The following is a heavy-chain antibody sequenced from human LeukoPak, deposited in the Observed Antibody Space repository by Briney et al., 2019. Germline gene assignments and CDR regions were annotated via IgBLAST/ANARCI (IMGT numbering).Heavy chain of an antibody. CDR1: GFTFSSYA. CDR3: ARDSGGRFLSPYGMDV. J-gene: IGHJ6*02. D-gene: IGHD3-3*01. CDR2: ISYDGSNK. V-gene: IGHV3-30-3*01. Sequence: GGSLRLSCAASGFTFSSYAMHWVRQAPGKGLEWVAVISYDGSNKNYADSVKGRFTISRDNSKNTLYLQMNSLRAEDTAVYYCARDSGGRFLSPYGMDVWGQGTTVTVSS.